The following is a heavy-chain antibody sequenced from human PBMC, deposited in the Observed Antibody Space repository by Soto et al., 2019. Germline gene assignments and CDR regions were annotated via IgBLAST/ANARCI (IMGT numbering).Heavy chain of an antibody. V-gene: IGHV1-69*06. CDR1: GGTFSSYA. J-gene: IGHJ6*02. CDR2: IIPIFGTA. Sequence: QVQLVQSGAEVKKPGSSVKVSCKASGGTFSSYAISWVRQAPGQGLEWMGGIIPIFGTANYAQKFQGRVTITADKSTSTAYMELSSLRSEDPAVYYCARDFVGRIAAAGTGYCYGMDVWGQGTTVTACS. CDR3: ARDFVGRIAAAGTGYCYGMDV. D-gene: IGHD6-13*01.